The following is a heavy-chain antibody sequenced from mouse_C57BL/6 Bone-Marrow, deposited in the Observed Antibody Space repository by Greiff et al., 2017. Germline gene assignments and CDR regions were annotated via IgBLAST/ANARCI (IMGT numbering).Heavy chain of an antibody. J-gene: IGHJ2*01. V-gene: IGHV1-26*01. CDR2: INPNNGGT. CDR3: ARVVEENLDD. CDR1: GYTFTDYY. D-gene: IGHD1-1*01. Sequence: EVQLQQSGPELVKPGASVKISCKASGYTFTDYYMNWVKQSHGKSLEWIGDINPNNGGTSYNQKFKGKATLTVDKSSSTAYMELRSLTSEDSAVYYCARVVEENLDDWGQGTTLTVSS.